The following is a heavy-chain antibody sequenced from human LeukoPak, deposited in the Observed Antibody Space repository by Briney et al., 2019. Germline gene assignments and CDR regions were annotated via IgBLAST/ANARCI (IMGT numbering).Heavy chain of an antibody. CDR1: GGSIGSFF. CDR3: ARAAPIQLWKAHFDY. Sequence: SETLSLTCTVSGGSIGSFFWSWIRQPPGKALEWIGYIHYSGSTKYNPSLKSRVTMSVDTSKNQFSLKLSSVTAADTAVYYCARAAPIQLWKAHFDYWGQGTLVTVSS. D-gene: IGHD5-18*01. CDR2: IHYSGST. V-gene: IGHV4-59*12. J-gene: IGHJ4*02.